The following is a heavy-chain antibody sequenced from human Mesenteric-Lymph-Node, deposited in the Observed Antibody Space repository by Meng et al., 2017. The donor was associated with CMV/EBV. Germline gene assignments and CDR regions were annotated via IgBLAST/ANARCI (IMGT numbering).Heavy chain of an antibody. CDR3: AGIVTTAARDYYAMEV. D-gene: IGHD4-11*01. CDR2: ITWNADSI. V-gene: IGHV3-9*01. CDR1: GFNFDDYA. J-gene: IGHJ6*02. Sequence: GGSLRLSCAASGFNFDDYAMHWVRQSPGKGLEWVSSITWNADSIAYADFVKGRFTISRDNAKNSLYLQMNSLRLEDTALYYCAGIVTTAARDYYAMEVWGQGTTVTVSS.